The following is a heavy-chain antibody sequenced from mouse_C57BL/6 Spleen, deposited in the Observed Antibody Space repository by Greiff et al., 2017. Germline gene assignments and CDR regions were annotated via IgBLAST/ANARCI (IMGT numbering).Heavy chain of an antibody. CDR1: GFNIKDYY. CDR3: ALTTVVAENYFDY. CDR2: IDPEDGET. D-gene: IGHD1-1*01. V-gene: IGHV14-2*01. J-gene: IGHJ2*01. Sequence: ESGAELVKPGASVKLSCTASGFNIKDYYMHWVKQRTEQGLEWIGRIDPEDGETKYAPKFQGKATITADTSSNTAYLQLSSLTSEDTAVYYCALTTVVAENYFDYWGQGTTLTVSS.